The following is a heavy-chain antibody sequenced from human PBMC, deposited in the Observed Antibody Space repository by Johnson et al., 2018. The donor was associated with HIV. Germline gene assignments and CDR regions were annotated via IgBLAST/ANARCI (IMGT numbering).Heavy chain of an antibody. CDR3: AKGYSSSWYVAFDI. Sequence: VQLVESGGGLVQPGGSLRLSCAASGFSSRSYAMSWVRQAPEKGLEWVPTISGSGGSTYYADSVWGRFTISRDNAKNTLYLQMISLRAEDTAVYYCAKGYSSSWYVAFDIWGQGTMVTVSS. CDR1: GFSSRSYA. D-gene: IGHD6-13*01. J-gene: IGHJ3*02. V-gene: IGHV3-23*04. CDR2: ISGSGGST.